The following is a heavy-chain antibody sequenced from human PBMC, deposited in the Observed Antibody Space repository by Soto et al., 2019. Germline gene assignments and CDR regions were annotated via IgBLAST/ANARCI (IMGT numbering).Heavy chain of an antibody. V-gene: IGHV4-59*11. D-gene: IGHD3-16*02. CDR2: IYYSGSP. Sequence: SETLSLTCTVASGSMSGHYWGWIRHPPGRGLEWIGYIYYSGSPYYNSSLESRVAISVDTSKNEVSLRLSPVTAADTAVYYRVRGRGGVVAEWFDPWGQGIMVTVSS. CDR3: VRGRGGVVAEWFDP. CDR1: SGSMSGHY. J-gene: IGHJ5*02.